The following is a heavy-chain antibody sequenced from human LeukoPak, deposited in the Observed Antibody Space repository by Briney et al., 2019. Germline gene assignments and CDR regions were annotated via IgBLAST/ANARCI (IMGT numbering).Heavy chain of an antibody. J-gene: IGHJ4*02. D-gene: IGHD3-22*01. CDR2: INADSSTI. CDR3: VRDNSRGQSLGVIY. Sequence: GGSLRLSCAASGFTFSTYNMNWVRQAPGKGLEWISYINADSSTILYADSVRGRFTTSRDNAKNSLYLQMNSLRAEDTAVYYCVRDNSRGQSLGVIYWGQGSLVTVSS. V-gene: IGHV3-48*01. CDR1: GFTFSTYN.